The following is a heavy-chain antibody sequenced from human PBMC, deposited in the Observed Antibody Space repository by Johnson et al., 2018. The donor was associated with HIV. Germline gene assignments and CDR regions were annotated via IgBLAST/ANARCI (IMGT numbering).Heavy chain of an antibody. D-gene: IGHD5-18*01. CDR2: MSYDGSTT. V-gene: IGHV3-30*03. CDR3: ARDETAMAVCAFDI. J-gene: IGHJ3*02. Sequence: QVQLVESGGGLVQRGGSLRLSCAASGFTFTNYGMHWVRQAPGKGLQWVAVMSYDGSTTYYADSVKGRFNISRDNSNSTLYLQMNSLRGEDTAVYYCARDETAMAVCAFDIWGQGTMVTVSS. CDR1: GFTFTNYG.